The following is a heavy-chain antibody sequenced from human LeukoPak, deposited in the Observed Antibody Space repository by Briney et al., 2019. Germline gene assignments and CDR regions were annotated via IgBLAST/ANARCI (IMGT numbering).Heavy chain of an antibody. V-gene: IGHV3-30-3*01. CDR3: ARARFGGPRYYGMDV. D-gene: IGHD3-10*01. J-gene: IGHJ6*02. CDR2: ISYDGSNK. CDR1: GFTFSSYA. Sequence: GGSLRLSCAASGFTFSSYAMHWVRQAPGKGLEWVAVISYDGSNKYYADSVKGRFTISRDNSKNTLYLQMNSLRAEDTAVYYCARARFGGPRYYGMDVWGQGTTVTVSS.